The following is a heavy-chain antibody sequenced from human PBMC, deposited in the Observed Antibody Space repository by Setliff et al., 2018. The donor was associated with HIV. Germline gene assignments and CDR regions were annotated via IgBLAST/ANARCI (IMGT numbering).Heavy chain of an antibody. J-gene: IGHJ4*02. D-gene: IGHD3-3*01. V-gene: IGHV4-59*08. CDR2: INFSGST. CDR1: GGSVNSYH. CDR3: ARPSLGIGGGSMFNN. Sequence: SETLSLTCSVPGGSVNSYHWSWIRQPPGKGLEWIGYINFSGSTYFNPSLRSRVAISVDTSHNQFSLRLRSVTAADTAVYYCARPSLGIGGGSMFNNWGQGTLVTVSS.